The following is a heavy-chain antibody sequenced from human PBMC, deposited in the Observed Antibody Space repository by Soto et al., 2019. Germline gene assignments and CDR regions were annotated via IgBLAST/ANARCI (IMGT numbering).Heavy chain of an antibody. CDR3: ARGGSYYYYGMDV. CDR2: IKQDGSEK. J-gene: IGHJ6*02. CDR1: GFTFSSYW. V-gene: IGHV3-7*01. Sequence: EVQLLESGGGLVQPGGSLRLSCAASGFTFSSYWMSWVRQAPGKGLEWVANIKQDGSEKYYVDSVKGRFTISRDNAKNSLYLQMNSLRAEDTAVYYCARGGSYYYYGMDVWGQGTTVTVSS.